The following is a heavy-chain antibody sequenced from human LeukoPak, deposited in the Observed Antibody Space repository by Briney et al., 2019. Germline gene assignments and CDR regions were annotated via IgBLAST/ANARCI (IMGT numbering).Heavy chain of an antibody. CDR2: ISGSGGST. CDR1: GFTFSSYA. Sequence: GGSLRLSCAASGFTFSSYAMSWVCHAPRKGPERVSAISGSGGSTYYADSVKGRFTISRDNSKNTLYLQMNSLRAEDTSVYYCAKEDTAMVSYGMDVWGQGTTVTVSS. V-gene: IGHV3-23*01. D-gene: IGHD5-18*01. J-gene: IGHJ6*02. CDR3: AKEDTAMVSYGMDV.